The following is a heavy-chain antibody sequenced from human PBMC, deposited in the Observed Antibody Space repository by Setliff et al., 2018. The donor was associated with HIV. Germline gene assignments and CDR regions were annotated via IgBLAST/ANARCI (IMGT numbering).Heavy chain of an antibody. CDR3: ARDRHYSGLGSYGP. CDR2: IFRSGTT. J-gene: IGHJ5*02. V-gene: IGHV4-59*10. CDR1: GGSSGDYH. D-gene: IGHD3-10*01. Sequence: SETLSLTCALYGGSSGDYHWSWIRQPAGRGLEWIGRIFRSGTTDYKFSLKSRVTISIDTSRNQFSLRLTSVTAEDTAVYYCARDRHYSGLGSYGPWGPGTLVTVSS.